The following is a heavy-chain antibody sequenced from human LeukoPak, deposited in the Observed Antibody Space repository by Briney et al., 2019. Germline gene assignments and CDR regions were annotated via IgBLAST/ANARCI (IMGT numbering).Heavy chain of an antibody. D-gene: IGHD2-2*03. CDR1: GFTFSSYI. J-gene: IGHJ6*03. CDR2: ISSNSSYI. Sequence: GGSLRLSCAASGFTFSSYIMNWVRQAPGKGLEWVSSISSNSSYIYYADSVKGRFTISRDNAKNSLYLQMNSLRAEDTAVYYCARTRGYCSSTSCSYYYYYYMDVWGKGTTVTVSS. V-gene: IGHV3-21*01. CDR3: ARTRGYCSSTSCSYYYYYYMDV.